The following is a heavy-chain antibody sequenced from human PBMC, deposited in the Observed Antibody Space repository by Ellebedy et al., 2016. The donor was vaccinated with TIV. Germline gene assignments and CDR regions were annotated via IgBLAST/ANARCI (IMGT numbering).Heavy chain of an antibody. CDR3: ARGREMATIQYYFDY. V-gene: IGHV4-61*02. J-gene: IGHJ4*02. D-gene: IGHD5-24*01. Sequence: SETLSLTXTVSGGSISSGSYYWSWIRQPAGKGLEWIGRIYASGSTNYNPSLKSRVTMSVDTSKNQFSLKLSSVTAADTAVYYCARGREMATIQYYFDYWGQGTLVTVSS. CDR2: IYASGST. CDR1: GGSISSGSYY.